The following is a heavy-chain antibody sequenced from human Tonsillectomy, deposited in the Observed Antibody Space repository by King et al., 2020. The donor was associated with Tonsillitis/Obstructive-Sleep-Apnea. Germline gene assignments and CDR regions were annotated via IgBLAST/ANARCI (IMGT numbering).Heavy chain of an antibody. CDR3: TKALWFGELLPFDY. J-gene: IGHJ4*02. Sequence: VQLVESGGGLVQPGGSLRLSCAASGFTFSSYAMSWVRQAPGKGLEWVSGISGSGGSTYYADSVKGRFTISRDNSKNTLHLQMNSLRAEDPAVNHCTKALWFGELLPFDYGGQEPLVTVS. CDR1: GFTFSSYA. D-gene: IGHD3-10*01. CDR2: ISGSGGST. V-gene: IGHV3-23*04.